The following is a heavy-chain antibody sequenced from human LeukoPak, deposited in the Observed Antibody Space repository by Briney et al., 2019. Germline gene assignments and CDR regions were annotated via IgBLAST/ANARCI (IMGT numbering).Heavy chain of an antibody. CDR2: ISSNGGST. CDR3: VKGPTYDSLRYYFDY. D-gene: IGHD3-22*01. CDR1: GFTFSYYA. V-gene: IGHV3-64D*09. J-gene: IGHJ4*02. Sequence: GGSLRLSCSASGFTFSYYAMHWVRQTAGKGLEFVSGISSNGGSTYYADSLKGRFTISRDNSNNTLYLQMSSLRAEDTAVYYCVKGPTYDSLRYYFDYWGQGTLVTVSS.